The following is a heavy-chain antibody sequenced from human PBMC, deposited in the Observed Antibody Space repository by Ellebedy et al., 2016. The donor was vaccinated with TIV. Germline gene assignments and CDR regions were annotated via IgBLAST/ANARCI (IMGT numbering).Heavy chain of an antibody. J-gene: IGHJ4*02. Sequence: SGPTLVTPTQTLTLTCTFSGFSLSTTAVGVGWIRQPPGKALEWLAFIYWDENKYYSPSLKSRLTITKDTSKNQVVLTVTNMDPVDTATYYCAHATFRLNYFFDYWGRGTLVTFSS. CDR1: GFSLSTTAVG. CDR3: AHATFRLNYFFDY. CDR2: IYWDENK. V-gene: IGHV2-5*02. D-gene: IGHD3-16*01.